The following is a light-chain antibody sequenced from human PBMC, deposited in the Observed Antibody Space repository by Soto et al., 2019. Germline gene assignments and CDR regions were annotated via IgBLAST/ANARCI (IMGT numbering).Light chain of an antibody. CDR3: QQASSFPFT. V-gene: IGKV1-12*01. CDR1: QGISSY. Sequence: DVQMTQSPSFVSASVGDRVTITCRASQGISSYLAWYQQKPGKAPKLLIYAASSLQSGVPSRFSGSGSGTDFTLTNSSLQPEDFATYYCQQASSFPFTFGPGTKVDIK. J-gene: IGKJ3*01. CDR2: AAS.